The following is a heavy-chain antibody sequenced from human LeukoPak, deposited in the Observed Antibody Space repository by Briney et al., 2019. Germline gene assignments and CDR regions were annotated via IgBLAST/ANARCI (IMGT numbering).Heavy chain of an antibody. Sequence: GGSLRLSCAASGFTFSDHYMDWVRQAPGKGLEWVGRTRNKANSYTTEYAASVKGRFTISRDDSKNSLYLQMNSLKTEDTAVYYCARARVGATSSYYYYYYMDVWGKGTTVTVSS. CDR3: ARARVGATSSYYYYYYMDV. CDR1: GFTFSDHY. CDR2: TRNKANSYTT. J-gene: IGHJ6*03. D-gene: IGHD1-26*01. V-gene: IGHV3-72*01.